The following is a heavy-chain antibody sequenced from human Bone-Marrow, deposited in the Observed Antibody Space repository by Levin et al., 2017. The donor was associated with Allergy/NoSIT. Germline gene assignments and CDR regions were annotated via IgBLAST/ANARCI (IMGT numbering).Heavy chain of an antibody. Sequence: GESLKISCQGSGYSFTSYWIGWVRQMPGKGLEWMGIIYPGDSDTTYSPSFQGQVTISADKSISTVYLQWSSLKASDTAMYYCARLDYDSGGYNWFDPWGQGTLVTVSS. J-gene: IGHJ5*02. V-gene: IGHV5-51*01. CDR3: ARLDYDSGGYNWFDP. CDR2: IYPGDSDT. CDR1: GYSFTSYW. D-gene: IGHD3-22*01.